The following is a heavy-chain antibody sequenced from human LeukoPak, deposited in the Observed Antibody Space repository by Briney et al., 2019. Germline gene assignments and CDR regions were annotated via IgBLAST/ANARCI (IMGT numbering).Heavy chain of an antibody. V-gene: IGHV4-30-2*01. CDR1: GDSISSGGYS. J-gene: IGHJ4*02. D-gene: IGHD3-10*01. CDR2: IYHSGST. Sequence: PSETLSLTCAVSGDSISSGGYSWSWIRQPPGKGLEWIGYIYHSGSTYYNPSLKSRVTISVDRSKNQFSLKLSSVTAADTAVYYCARGVGDSYFDYWGQGTLVTVSS. CDR3: ARGVGDSYFDY.